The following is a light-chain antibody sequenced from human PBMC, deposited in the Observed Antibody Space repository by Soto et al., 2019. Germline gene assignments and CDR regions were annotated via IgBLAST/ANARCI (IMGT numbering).Light chain of an antibody. CDR1: QSISSW. V-gene: IGKV1-5*01. CDR2: DAF. CDR3: QQYNSYSWT. Sequence: DIQMTQSPSTLSASVGDRVTITCRASQSISSWLASYQQKPGKAPKLLIYDAFSLESGVPPTFSGSGTGIEFTLTISSLQPDDFATYYCQQYNSYSWTFGQGTQVEIK. J-gene: IGKJ1*01.